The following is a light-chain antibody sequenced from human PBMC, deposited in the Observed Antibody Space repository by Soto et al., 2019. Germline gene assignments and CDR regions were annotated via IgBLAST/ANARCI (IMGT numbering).Light chain of an antibody. J-gene: IGLJ1*01. Sequence: QSALTQPASMSGSPGQSITISCTGTSGDFGGYNYVSWYQQHPGKAPKLMIYEISNRPSGVSNRFSGSKSGNTASLTISGLQAEDEADYYCCSYASSSTLYFFGTGTRSPS. V-gene: IGLV2-14*03. CDR3: CSYASSSTLYF. CDR1: SGDFGGYNY. CDR2: EIS.